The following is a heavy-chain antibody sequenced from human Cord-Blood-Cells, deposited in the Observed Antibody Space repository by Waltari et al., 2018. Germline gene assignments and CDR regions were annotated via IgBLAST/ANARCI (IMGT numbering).Heavy chain of an antibody. D-gene: IGHD1-26*01. Sequence: QVQLVQSGAEVKKPGSSVKVSCKASGGTFSSYAIRWVRQAPGQGLGWRGGINLIFGTANYAQKVQGRVTITADEATSTAYMGRSSLRSEDTAVYYCARAWATSTDAFDVWGQGTMVTVSS. CDR3: ARAWATSTDAFDV. V-gene: IGHV1-69*01. CDR1: GGTFSSYA. J-gene: IGHJ3*01. CDR2: INLIFGTA.